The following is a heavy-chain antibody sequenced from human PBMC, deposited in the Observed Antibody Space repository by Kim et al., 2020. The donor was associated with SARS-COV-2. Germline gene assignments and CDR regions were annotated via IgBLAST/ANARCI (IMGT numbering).Heavy chain of an antibody. Sequence: HTPSFQGQVTVSADKSISTAYLQWSSLKASDTAMYYCARHNQQWLSQDYWGQGTLVTVSS. J-gene: IGHJ4*02. D-gene: IGHD6-19*01. CDR3: ARHNQQWLSQDY. V-gene: IGHV5-51*01.